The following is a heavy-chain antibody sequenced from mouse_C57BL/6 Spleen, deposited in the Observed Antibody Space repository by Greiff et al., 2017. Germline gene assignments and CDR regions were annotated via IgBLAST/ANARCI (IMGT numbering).Heavy chain of an antibody. V-gene: IGHV1-82*01. CDR3: ARYRLDYALFDY. CDR2: IYPGDGDT. D-gene: IGHD2-4*01. Sequence: VQLQQSGPELVKPGASVKISCKASGYAFSSSWMNWVKQRPGKGLEWIGRIYPGDGDTNYNGKFKGKATLTADKSSSTAYMQLSSLTSEDSAVYFCARYRLDYALFDYWGQGTTLTVSS. CDR1: GYAFSSSW. J-gene: IGHJ2*01.